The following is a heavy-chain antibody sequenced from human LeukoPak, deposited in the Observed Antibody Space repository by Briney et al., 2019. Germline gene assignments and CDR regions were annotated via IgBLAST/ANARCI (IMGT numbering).Heavy chain of an antibody. V-gene: IGHV3-23*01. J-gene: IGHJ6*01. Sequence: GGSLRLSCAASGFTFSSYAMSWVRQAPGKGLEWDSTISGGGGSTYDADSVKGRFTISSDNSKATLYLQMNSLRAEDTAIYYCAKFREVGANRGLDVWGQGTTVTVSS. CDR3: AKFREVGANRGLDV. CDR1: GFTFSSYA. CDR2: ISGGGGST. D-gene: IGHD1-26*01.